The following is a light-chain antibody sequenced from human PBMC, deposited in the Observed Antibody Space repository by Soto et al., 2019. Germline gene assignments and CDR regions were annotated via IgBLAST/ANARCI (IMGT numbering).Light chain of an antibody. J-gene: IGKJ1*01. CDR1: QSVNTN. CDR2: GAS. Sequence: EVVMTQSPAALSVYPGERATLSCRASQSVNTNLAWYQQKPGQAPRLLIYGASNRATGIPDRFSGSGSGTDSTLTIRRLEPEDFAVYYCQQYGSSGTFGQGTKMDNK. CDR3: QQYGSSGT. V-gene: IGKV3-20*01.